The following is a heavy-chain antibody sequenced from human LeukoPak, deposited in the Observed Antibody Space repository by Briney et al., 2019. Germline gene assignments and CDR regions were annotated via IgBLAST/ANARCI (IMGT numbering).Heavy chain of an antibody. CDR2: IWYDGDNK. V-gene: IGHV3-33*01. CDR3: ARDGIAAAGQYYCYGMDV. CDR1: GFTFSSYG. D-gene: IGHD6-13*01. J-gene: IGHJ6*02. Sequence: SLRLSCAASGFTFSSYGMHWVRQTPGKGLEWVADIWYDGDNKYYADSVKGRFTISRDNSKNTLYLQMNSLRAEDTAVYYCARDGIAAAGQYYCYGMDVWGQGTTVTVSS.